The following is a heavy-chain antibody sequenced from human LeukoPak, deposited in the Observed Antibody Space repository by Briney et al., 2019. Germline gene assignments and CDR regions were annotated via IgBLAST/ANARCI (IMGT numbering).Heavy chain of an antibody. V-gene: IGHV3-30*03. CDR2: RSFDASNK. CDR1: GFTFSSYG. Sequence: PGGSLRLSCAASGFTFSSYGMHWVRQAQGKGLEWVAVRSFDASNKYYADSVKGRFTISRDNSKNTVYLQMNSLSAEDAAVYYCATEGSFDYWAQGTLVTVSS. CDR3: ATEGSFDY. J-gene: IGHJ4*02.